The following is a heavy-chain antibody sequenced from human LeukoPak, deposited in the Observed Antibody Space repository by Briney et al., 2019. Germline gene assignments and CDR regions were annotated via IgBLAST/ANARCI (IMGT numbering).Heavy chain of an antibody. CDR2: IKQDGNEK. J-gene: IGHJ4*02. V-gene: IGHV3-7*01. Sequence: GGSLRLSCAASGFTFSSYWMSWARQAPGKGLEWVAKIKQDGNEKYYVDSVKGRFTISRDNAKNSLYLQMNSLRAEDTAVYYCARDLFEYYYDSSGYFDYWGQGTLVTVSS. D-gene: IGHD3-22*01. CDR1: GFTFSSYW. CDR3: ARDLFEYYYDSSGYFDY.